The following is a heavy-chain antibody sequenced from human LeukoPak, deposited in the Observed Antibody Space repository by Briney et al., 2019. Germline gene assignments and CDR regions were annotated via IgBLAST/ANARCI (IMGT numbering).Heavy chain of an antibody. V-gene: IGHV4-39*01. CDR3: ARLIEGSGFDY. CDR1: GGSISSSNYY. J-gene: IGHJ4*02. CDR2: ITYSETP. Sequence: SETLSLTCTVSGGSISSSNYYWGWIRQPPGKGLEWIGAITYSETPYYNPSLKSRATISVNTSKNQYSLKLSLVTAANPALYFCARLIEGSGFDYWAQGTLAPVSP. D-gene: IGHD5-24*01.